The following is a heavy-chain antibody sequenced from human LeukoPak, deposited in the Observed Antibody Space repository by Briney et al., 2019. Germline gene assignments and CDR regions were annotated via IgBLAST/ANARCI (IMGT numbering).Heavy chain of an antibody. J-gene: IGHJ4*02. D-gene: IGHD1/OR15-1a*01. V-gene: IGHV3-69-1*01. CDR1: GFSFRDYT. Sequence: PGGSLRLSCAASGFSFRDYTMNRVRQAPGKGLEWVASISSSSYIYFANSVRGRFSISRDNAKNSLYLQMNSLRAEDTAVYYCAKDSPSRTATTEVPVDYWGQGTLVTVSS. CDR2: ISSSSYI. CDR3: AKDSPSRTATTEVPVDY.